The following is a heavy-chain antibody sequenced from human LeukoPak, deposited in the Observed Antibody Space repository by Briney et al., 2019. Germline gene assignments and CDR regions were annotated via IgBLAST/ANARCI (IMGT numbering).Heavy chain of an antibody. V-gene: IGHV4-34*01. Sequence: PSGTLSLTCAVYGVSFSGYYWSWIRQPPGKGLEWIGEINHSGSTNYNPSLKSRVTISVDTSKNQFSLKLSSVTAADTAVYYCARVSRGYSYGSFDYWGQGTLVTVSS. CDR2: INHSGST. CDR1: GVSFSGYY. J-gene: IGHJ4*02. CDR3: ARVSRGYSYGSFDY. D-gene: IGHD5-18*01.